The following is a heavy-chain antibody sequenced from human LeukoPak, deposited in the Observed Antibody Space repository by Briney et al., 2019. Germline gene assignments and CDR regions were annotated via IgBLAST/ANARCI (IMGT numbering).Heavy chain of an antibody. V-gene: IGHV3-30*03. J-gene: IGHJ4*02. CDR3: AYMSSDY. CDR2: ISYDGSNK. D-gene: IGHD2-2*02. CDR1: GSTFSSYG. Sequence: GRSLRLSCAASGSTFSSYGMHWVRQAPGKGLEWVAVISYDGSNKYYADSVKGRFTISRDNSKNTLYLQMNSLRAEDTAVYYCAYMSSDYWGQGTLVTVSS.